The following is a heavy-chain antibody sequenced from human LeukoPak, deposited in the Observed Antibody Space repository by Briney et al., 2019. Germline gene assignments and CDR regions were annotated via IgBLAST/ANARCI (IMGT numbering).Heavy chain of an antibody. V-gene: IGHV4-61*02. CDR1: GGSISSGSYY. CDR3: ARGRGPLDY. J-gene: IGHJ4*02. D-gene: IGHD3-10*01. Sequence: SETLSLTCTVSGGSISSGSYYWSWIRQPAGKGLEWIGRIYTSGSTNYNPSLKSRVTISVDTSKNQFSLKLSSVTAADTAVYYCARGRGPLDYWGQGTLVTVSS. CDR2: IYTSGST.